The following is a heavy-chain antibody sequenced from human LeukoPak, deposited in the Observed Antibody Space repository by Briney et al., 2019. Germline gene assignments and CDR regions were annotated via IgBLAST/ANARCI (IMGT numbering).Heavy chain of an antibody. J-gene: IGHJ3*02. CDR2: INRDGSST. D-gene: IGHD6-13*01. V-gene: IGHV3-74*01. CDR3: ARDRIAAAGPDAFDI. Sequence: GGSLRLSCAASGFTFSSYWMHWVRQAPGKGLVWVSRINRDGSSTNYADSAKGRFTISRDNAKNTLYLQMNSLRAEDTAVYYCARDRIAAAGPDAFDIWGRGTMVTVSS. CDR1: GFTFSSYW.